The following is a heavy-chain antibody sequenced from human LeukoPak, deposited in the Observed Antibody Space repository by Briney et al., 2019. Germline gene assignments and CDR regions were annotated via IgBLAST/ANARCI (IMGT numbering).Heavy chain of an antibody. CDR3: ARFYGSGSYIRFDP. J-gene: IGHJ5*02. CDR2: IKQDGSEK. CDR1: GFTFSSYW. V-gene: IGHV3-7*01. Sequence: GGSLRLSCAASGFTFSSYWMSWVRQAPGKGLEWVANIKQDGSEKYYVDSVKGRFTISRDNAKNSLYLQMNSLRAEDTAVYYCARFYGSGSYIRFDPWGRGTLVTVSS. D-gene: IGHD3-10*01.